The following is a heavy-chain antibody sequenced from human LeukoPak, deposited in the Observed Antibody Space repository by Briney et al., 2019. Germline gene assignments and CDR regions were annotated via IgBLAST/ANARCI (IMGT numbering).Heavy chain of an antibody. V-gene: IGHV1-18*01. CDR3: ARDDWMITFGGVHDY. J-gene: IGHJ4*02. D-gene: IGHD3-16*01. CDR2: ISAYNGNT. CDR1: GYTFTSYG. Sequence: GASVKVSCKASGYTFTSYGISWVRQAPGQGLEWMGWISAYNGNTNYAQKLQGRVTMTTDTSTSTAYMELRSLRSDDTAVYYCARDDWMITFGGVHDYWGQGTLVTVSS.